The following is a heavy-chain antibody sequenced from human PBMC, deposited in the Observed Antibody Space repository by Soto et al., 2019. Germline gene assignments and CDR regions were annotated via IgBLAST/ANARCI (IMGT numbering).Heavy chain of an antibody. Sequence: EVQVLESGGGLVQPGGSLRLSCAASGFTFSNYPMSWVRQAPGKGLEWVSSISSSAYSTYYADSVKGRFTISRDNSKNTLYLQMNSLRAEDTAVYYCAKNNLFGSGTNDYWGQGALVTVSS. J-gene: IGHJ4*02. CDR2: ISSSAYST. D-gene: IGHD3-10*01. V-gene: IGHV3-23*01. CDR3: AKNNLFGSGTNDY. CDR1: GFTFSNYP.